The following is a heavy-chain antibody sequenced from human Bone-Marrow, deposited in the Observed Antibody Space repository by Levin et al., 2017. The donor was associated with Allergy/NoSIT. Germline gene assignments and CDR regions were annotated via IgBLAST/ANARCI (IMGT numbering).Heavy chain of an antibody. J-gene: IGHJ4*02. CDR3: ARVVHCGGERCYFHDN. Sequence: GESLKISCKTSGYTFTNYDLNWVRQAPGQGLEWMGWMNPNSGNTGYAQMFQGRVTMTRSTSISTAFMELSNLKSDDTAVYYCARVVHCGGERCYFHDNWGQGTLVTVS. D-gene: IGHD2-15*01. CDR2: MNPNSGNT. V-gene: IGHV1-8*01. CDR1: GYTFTNYD.